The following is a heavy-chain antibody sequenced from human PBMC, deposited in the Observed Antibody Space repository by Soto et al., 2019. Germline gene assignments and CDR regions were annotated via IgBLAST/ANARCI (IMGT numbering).Heavy chain of an antibody. J-gene: IGHJ6*02. CDR3: ARAAGFPAPYYYYGIDV. Sequence: QVQLVESGGGVVQPGRSLRLSCAASGFTFSSYGMHWVRQAPGKGLEWVAGIWYDGSNKYYADSVKGRFTISRDNSKNTLYLQMNSLRAEETAVYYCARAAGFPAPYYYYGIDVWGQGTTVTVSS. CDR1: GFTFSSYG. CDR2: IWYDGSNK. V-gene: IGHV3-33*01.